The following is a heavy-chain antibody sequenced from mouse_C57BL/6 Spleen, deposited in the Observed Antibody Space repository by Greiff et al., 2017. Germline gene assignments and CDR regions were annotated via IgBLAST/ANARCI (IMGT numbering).Heavy chain of an antibody. J-gene: IGHJ2*01. CDR1: GYSFTGYY. CDR2: INPSTGGT. D-gene: IGHD2-4*01. V-gene: IGHV1-42*01. Sequence: EVQGVESGPELVKPGASVKISCKASGYSFTGYYMNWVQQSPEKSLEWIGEINPSTGGTTYNQKFKAKATLTVDKSSSTAYMQLKSLTSEDSAVYYCARYYDFYFDYWGQGTTLTVSS. CDR3: ARYYDFYFDY.